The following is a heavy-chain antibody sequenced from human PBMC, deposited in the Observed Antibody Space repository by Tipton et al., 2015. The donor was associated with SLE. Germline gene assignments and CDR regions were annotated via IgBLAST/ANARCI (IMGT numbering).Heavy chain of an antibody. D-gene: IGHD1-1*01. CDR2: VFSSGTT. Sequence: TLSLTCTVSSGSVSSGAYYWSWIRQHPGKGLEWIGYVFSSGTTYYNPSLQGRLSMSLDTSKNQLSLQLSSVTSADTAVYYCARRARWNGAGYWGQGTLVTVSS. CDR1: SGSVSSGAYY. CDR3: ARRARWNGAGY. V-gene: IGHV4-31*03. J-gene: IGHJ4*02.